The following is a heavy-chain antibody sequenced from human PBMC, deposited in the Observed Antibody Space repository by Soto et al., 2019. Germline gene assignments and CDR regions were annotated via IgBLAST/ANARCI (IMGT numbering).Heavy chain of an antibody. J-gene: IGHJ4*02. V-gene: IGHV4-39*01. CDR2: IYYSGTT. CDR1: GDSITSNSYF. Sequence: SETLSLTCTVSGDSITSNSYFWAWIRQPPGKGLEWIGSIYYSGTTYYNPSLKSRVTISVDTSKNQFSLKLSSVTAADTAVYYCARLSGWSPRRFDYWGQGTLVTVSS. D-gene: IGHD6-19*01. CDR3: ARLSGWSPRRFDY.